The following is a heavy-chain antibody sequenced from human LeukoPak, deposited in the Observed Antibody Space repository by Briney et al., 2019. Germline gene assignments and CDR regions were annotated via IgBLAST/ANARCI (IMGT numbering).Heavy chain of an antibody. Sequence: SETLSLTCAVYGGSFSGYYWSWIRQPPGKGLEWIGEINHSGSTNYNPSLKSRVTISVDTTKNQFSLKLSSVTAADTAVYYCARVRYQLLLAGWFDPWGQGTLVTVSS. V-gene: IGHV4-34*01. CDR3: ARVRYQLLLAGWFDP. CDR1: GGSFSGYY. J-gene: IGHJ5*02. D-gene: IGHD2-2*01. CDR2: INHSGST.